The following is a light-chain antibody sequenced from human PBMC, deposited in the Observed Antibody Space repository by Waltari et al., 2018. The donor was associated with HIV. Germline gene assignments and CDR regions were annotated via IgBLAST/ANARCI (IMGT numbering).Light chain of an antibody. CDR1: RSDVGSYNL. J-gene: IGLJ2*01. Sequence: SALTQPASVSGSPGQSITISCTGTRSDVGSYNLVSWYQQHPGKAPKLMIYEVSKRPSGVSNRFSGSKSGNTASLTISGLQAEDEADYYCCSYAGSSTLVFGGGTKLTVL. CDR3: CSYAGSSTLV. CDR2: EVS. V-gene: IGLV2-23*02.